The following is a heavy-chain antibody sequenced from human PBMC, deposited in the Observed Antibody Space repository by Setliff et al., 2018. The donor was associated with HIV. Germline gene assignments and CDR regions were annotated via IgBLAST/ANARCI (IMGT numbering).Heavy chain of an antibody. Sequence: SETLSLTCTVSGDSISRRIYYWGWIRQPPGKGLEWIGNFYYSGSSHYNPSLKSRVTISVDTSKNQFSLKVRSVTAADTAVYYCATRAIVVIPDYWGQGTLVTV. D-gene: IGHD3-22*01. J-gene: IGHJ4*02. CDR1: GDSISRRIYY. CDR3: ATRAIVVIPDY. CDR2: FYYSGSS. V-gene: IGHV4-39*01.